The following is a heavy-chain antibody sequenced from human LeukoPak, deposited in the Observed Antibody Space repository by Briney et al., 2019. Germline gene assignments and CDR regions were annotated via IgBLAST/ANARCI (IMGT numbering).Heavy chain of an antibody. J-gene: IGHJ4*02. V-gene: IGHV4-30-4*01. CDR1: GGSISSGDYY. CDR2: IYYSGST. CDR3: AREVASPGGYDY. D-gene: IGHD2-15*01. Sequence: SETLSLTCTVSGGSISSGDYYWRWIRQPPGKGLEWIGYIYYSGSTYYNPSLKSRVTISVDTSKNQSSLKLSSVTAADTAVYYCAREVASPGGYDYWGQGTLVTVSS.